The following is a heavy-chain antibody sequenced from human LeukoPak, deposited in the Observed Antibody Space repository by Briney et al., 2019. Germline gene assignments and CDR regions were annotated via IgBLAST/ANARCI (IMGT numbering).Heavy chain of an antibody. J-gene: IGHJ3*02. CDR1: GGSFSGYY. CDR3: ARDGPLWAFDI. V-gene: IGHV4-34*01. Sequence: SETLSLTCAVYGGSFSGYYWSWIRQPPGKGLEWIGEINHSGSTNYNPSLKSRVTISVDTSKNQFSLKLSSVTAADTAVYYCARDGPLWAFDIWGQGTMVTVSS. CDR2: INHSGST.